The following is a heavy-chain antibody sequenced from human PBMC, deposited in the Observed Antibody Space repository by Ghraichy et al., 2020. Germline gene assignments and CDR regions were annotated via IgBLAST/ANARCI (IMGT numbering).Heavy chain of an antibody. CDR2: IYYSGST. D-gene: IGHD2-2*01. V-gene: IGHV4-59*08. CDR3: ARHPRNQLLFFDY. J-gene: IGHJ4*02. CDR1: GGSINSYY. Sequence: SETLSLTCTVSGGSINSYYWSWIRQPPGKGLEWIGYIYYSGSTNYNPSLKSRVTMSADTSKSQFSLKLSSVTAADTAVYFCARHPRNQLLFFDYWGQGTLVTVSS.